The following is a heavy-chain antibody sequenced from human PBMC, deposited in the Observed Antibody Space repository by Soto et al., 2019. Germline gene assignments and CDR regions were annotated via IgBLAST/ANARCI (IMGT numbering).Heavy chain of an antibody. Sequence: EVRLLEAGGGWKQPGGSLRLSCAASGFTFKESAMNWVRQAPGKGMEWVASISDTGASTWYAESVRGRLSISRDNSKNTLDLQMNSLRGEDTAVYYCAKGRVSGWVWYFDNWGQGTLVTVS. CDR2: ISDTGAST. V-gene: IGHV3-23*01. J-gene: IGHJ4*02. CDR3: AKGRVSGWVWYFDN. CDR1: GFTFKESA. D-gene: IGHD6-19*01.